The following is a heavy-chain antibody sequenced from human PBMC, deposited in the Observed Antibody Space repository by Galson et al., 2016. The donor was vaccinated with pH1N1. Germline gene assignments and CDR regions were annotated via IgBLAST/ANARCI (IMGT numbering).Heavy chain of an antibody. CDR1: GGTFSRDA. CDR3: ARAEGVEGELTYDYYGLDA. V-gene: IGHV1-69*13. J-gene: IGHJ6*02. Sequence: SVKVSCKASGGTFSRDAFNWVRQAPGQGLEWLGGVTPMFDTPTYAQKYQGRLTITSDESTSTAYMEMSNLRAEDTAVYFCARAEGVEGELTYDYYGLDAWGQGTAVTVSS. CDR2: VTPMFDTP. D-gene: IGHD1-14*01.